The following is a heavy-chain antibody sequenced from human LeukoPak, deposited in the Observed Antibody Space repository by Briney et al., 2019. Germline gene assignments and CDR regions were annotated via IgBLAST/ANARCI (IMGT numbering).Heavy chain of an antibody. J-gene: IGHJ4*02. V-gene: IGHV4-61*02. Sequence: KTSQTLSLTCTVSGGSISSGSYYWSWIRQSAGKGLEWIGRIYTSGSTNYNPSLKSRVTISVDTSKNQFSLKLSSVTAADTAVYYCARELATMLYYLDYWGQGTLVTVSS. CDR3: ARELATMLYYLDY. CDR1: GGSISSGSYY. D-gene: IGHD5-24*01. CDR2: IYTSGST.